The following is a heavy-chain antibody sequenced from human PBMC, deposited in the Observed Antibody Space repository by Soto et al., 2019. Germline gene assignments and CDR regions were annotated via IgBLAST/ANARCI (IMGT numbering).Heavy chain of an antibody. CDR3: ARPYYYGSGGNRGLFDY. Sequence: QVQLVQSGAEVKKPGASVKVSCKASGYTFTGYYMHWVRQAPGQGLEWMGWINPNSGGTNYAQKFQARVTMTRDTSSSTAYMERSRVRSDDTAVYYCARPYYYGSGGNRGLFDYWGQGTLVTVSS. CDR2: INPNSGGT. CDR1: GYTFTGYY. J-gene: IGHJ4*02. V-gene: IGHV1-2*02. D-gene: IGHD3-10*01.